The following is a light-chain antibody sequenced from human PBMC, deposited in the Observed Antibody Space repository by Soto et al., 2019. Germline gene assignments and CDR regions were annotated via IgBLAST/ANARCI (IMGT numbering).Light chain of an antibody. CDR3: QQYDNWPPHT. CDR2: AAS. V-gene: IGKV3-15*01. J-gene: IGKJ2*01. CDR1: RSVSTN. Sequence: IVMTQSPATLSVSPGERATLACRASRSVSTNLAWYQQKPGQPPRLLMYAASTRATGIPARFSGSGSGTECTLTISSLQSEDFAVYYCQQYDNWPPHTFGQGTKQES.